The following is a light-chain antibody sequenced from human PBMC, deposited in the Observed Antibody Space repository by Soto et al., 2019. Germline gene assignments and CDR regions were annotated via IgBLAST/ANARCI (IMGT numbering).Light chain of an antibody. CDR3: SSYTTISTYA. CDR1: SGDIGGYGY. Sequence: QSALTQPASVSGSPGQSITISCTGTSGDIGGYGYVSWYQQHPGKAAKLMIYDVSTRPSGVSNRFSGSKSGNTASLIISGLQAEDEAHYYCSSYTTISTYAFGTGTKLTVL. V-gene: IGLV2-14*03. CDR2: DVS. J-gene: IGLJ1*01.